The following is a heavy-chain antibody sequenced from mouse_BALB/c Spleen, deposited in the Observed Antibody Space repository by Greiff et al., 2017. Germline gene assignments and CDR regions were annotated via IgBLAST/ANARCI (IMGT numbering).Heavy chain of an antibody. CDR1: GYTFTSYW. CDR2: IYPGSGST. V-gene: IGHV1S22*01. J-gene: IGHJ3*01. D-gene: IGHD3-3*01. Sequence: LQQPGSELVRPGASVKLSCKASGYTFTSYWMHWVKQRHGQGLEWIGNIYPGSGSTNYDEKFKSKGTLTVDTSSSTAYMHLSSLTSEDSAVYDCTRGRGSAIFSPFAYWGQGTLVTVSA. CDR3: TRGRGSAIFSPFAY.